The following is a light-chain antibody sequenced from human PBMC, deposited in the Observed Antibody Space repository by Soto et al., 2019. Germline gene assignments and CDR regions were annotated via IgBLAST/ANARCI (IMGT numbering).Light chain of an antibody. CDR3: QQRSNWPKVT. Sequence: EIVLAQSPATLSLSPGERATLSCRASQSVSISLAWYQQKPGQAPRLLIYDASNRATGVPARFSGSGSGTDFTLTISSLQSEDFALYYCQQRSNWPKVTFGQGTRLEI. CDR2: DAS. CDR1: QSVSIS. V-gene: IGKV3-11*01. J-gene: IGKJ5*01.